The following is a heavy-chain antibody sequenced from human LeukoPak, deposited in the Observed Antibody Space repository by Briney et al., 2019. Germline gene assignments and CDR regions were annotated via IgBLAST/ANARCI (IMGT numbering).Heavy chain of an antibody. V-gene: IGHV4-30-4*01. CDR1: GGSISSGDSY. Sequence: SQTLSLTCTVSGGSISSGDSYWSWIRQPPGRGLEWIGNIYNSGSTYYNPSLKSRVTISVDTSKNQFSLKLSSVTAADTAVYYCTTTSGTPPYYYYYMDVWGKGTTVTVSS. D-gene: IGHD1-1*01. CDR3: TTTSGTPPYYYYYMDV. CDR2: IYNSGST. J-gene: IGHJ6*03.